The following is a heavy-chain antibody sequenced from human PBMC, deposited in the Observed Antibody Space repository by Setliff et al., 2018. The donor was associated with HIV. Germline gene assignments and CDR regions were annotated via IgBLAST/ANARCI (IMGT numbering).Heavy chain of an antibody. V-gene: IGHV3-7*01. CDR1: EFTFSGHW. J-gene: IGHJ4*02. CDR2: IKQDGSEK. Sequence: GGSLRLSCAASEFTFSGHWMSWVRQAPGKGLEWVANIKQDGSEKNYVDSVEGRFTISRDDAKNSLFLQMNSLRGEDTAVYYCSRHLGYCSTTNSCWGQGTPVTVSS. CDR3: SRHLGYCSTTNSC. D-gene: IGHD2-2*03.